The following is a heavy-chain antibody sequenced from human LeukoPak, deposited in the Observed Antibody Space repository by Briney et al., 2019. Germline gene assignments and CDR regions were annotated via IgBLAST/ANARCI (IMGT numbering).Heavy chain of an antibody. J-gene: IGHJ4*02. CDR2: IYYSGST. Sequence: SETLSLTCTVSGGSISSYYWSWIRQPPGKGLEWIGYIYYSGSTNYNPSLKSRVTISVDTSKNQFSLKLSSVTAADTAVYYCARGGYSNYVNYWGQGTLVTVSS. CDR1: GGSISSYY. D-gene: IGHD4-11*01. CDR3: ARGGYSNYVNY. V-gene: IGHV4-59*01.